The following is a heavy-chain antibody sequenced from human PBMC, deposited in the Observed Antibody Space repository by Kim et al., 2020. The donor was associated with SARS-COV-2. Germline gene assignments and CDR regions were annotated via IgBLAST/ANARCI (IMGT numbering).Heavy chain of an antibody. CDR1: GFTFSSYG. V-gene: IGHV3-33*06. CDR2: IWYDGSNK. D-gene: IGHD5-12*01. Sequence: GGSLRLSCAASGFTFSSYGMHWVRQAPGKGLEWVAVIWYDGSNKYYADSVKGRFTISRDNSKNTLYLQMNSLRAEDTAVYYCAKASEYSGYDYPNYYYYGMDVWGQGTTVTVSS. CDR3: AKASEYSGYDYPNYYYYGMDV. J-gene: IGHJ6*02.